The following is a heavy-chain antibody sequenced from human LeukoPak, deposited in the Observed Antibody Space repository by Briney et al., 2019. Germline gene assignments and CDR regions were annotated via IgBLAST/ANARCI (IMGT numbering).Heavy chain of an antibody. CDR3: AREYRYYDSGTYYKPIDY. CDR1: GFTFSSDA. D-gene: IGHD3-10*01. Sequence: PGGYLRLSCAASGFTFSSDAMSWVRQAPGKGLEWVAKIKQDESEKYFVDSVKGRFTTSRDNAKNSLYLQMQSLRAEDTAVYYCAREYRYYDSGTYYKPIDYWGQGTLVTVSS. V-gene: IGHV3-7*01. CDR2: IKQDESEK. J-gene: IGHJ4*02.